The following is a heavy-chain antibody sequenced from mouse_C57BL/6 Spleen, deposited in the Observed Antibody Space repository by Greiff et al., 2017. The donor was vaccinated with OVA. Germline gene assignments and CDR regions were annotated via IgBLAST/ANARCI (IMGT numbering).Heavy chain of an antibody. CDR1: GFTFSDYY. CDR3: ARRGYGNYYFDY. Sequence: EVQRVESGGGLVQPGGSLKLSCAASGFTFSDYYMYWVRQTPEKRLEWVAYISNGGGSTYYPDTVKGRFTISRDNAKNTLYLQMSRLKSEDTAMYYCARRGYGNYYFDYWGQGTTLTVSS. V-gene: IGHV5-12*01. CDR2: ISNGGGST. J-gene: IGHJ2*01. D-gene: IGHD2-1*01.